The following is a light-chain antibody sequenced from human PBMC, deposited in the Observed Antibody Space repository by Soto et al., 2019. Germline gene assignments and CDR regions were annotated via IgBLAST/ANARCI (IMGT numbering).Light chain of an antibody. J-gene: IGLJ1*01. Sequence: QSFLTQPASVSGSPGQSITISCTGTSSDIGGYDYVSWYQQHPGKAPKLMIYEVSNRPSGVSNRFSGSKSGNTASLTISGLQAEDEADYYCSSYTSSSTPLYVFGTGTKVTV. CDR1: SSDIGGYDY. CDR2: EVS. V-gene: IGLV2-14*01. CDR3: SSYTSSSTPLYV.